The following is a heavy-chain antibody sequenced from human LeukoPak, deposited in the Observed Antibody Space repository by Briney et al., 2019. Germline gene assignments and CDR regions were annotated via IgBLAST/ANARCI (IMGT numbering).Heavy chain of an antibody. CDR2: INHSGST. D-gene: IGHD2-15*01. CDR3: ASRGYCSGGSCYLNWFDP. Sequence: SETLSLTCAVYGGSFSGYYWSWIRQPPGKGLEWIGEINHSGSTNYNPSLKSRVTVSVDTSKNQFSLKLSSVTAADTAVYYCASRGYCSGGSCYLNWFDPWGQGTLVTVSS. V-gene: IGHV4-34*01. J-gene: IGHJ5*02. CDR1: GGSFSGYY.